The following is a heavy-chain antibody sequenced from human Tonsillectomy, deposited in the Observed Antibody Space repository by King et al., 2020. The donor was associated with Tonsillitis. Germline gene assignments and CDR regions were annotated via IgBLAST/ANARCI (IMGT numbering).Heavy chain of an antibody. CDR1: GFTFSSYG. J-gene: IGHJ6*03. CDR3: SRDLDSYGYYSYYYMDV. Sequence: VQLVESGGGVVQPGRSLRLSCAASGFTFSSYGMHWVRQAPGKGLEWMAVISYDGNNKYYADSVKGRFTISRDNSKNTLYLQMNSLRGEHTAVYYCSRDLDSYGYYSYYYMDVWGKGTTVTVSS. CDR2: ISYDGNNK. V-gene: IGHV3-30*19. D-gene: IGHD5-18*01.